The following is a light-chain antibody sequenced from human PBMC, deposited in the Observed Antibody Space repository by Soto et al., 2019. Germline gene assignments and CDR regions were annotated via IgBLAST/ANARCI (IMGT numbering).Light chain of an antibody. V-gene: IGLV2-14*03. CDR1: SSDVGGYNY. Sequence: SVLTQPASVSGSPGQSITTSCTGTSSDVGGYNYVSWYQQHPGKGPKLMIYEVSNRPSGVSNRFSGSKSGNTATLTISGLQAEEEADYYCSSYTSTTTRVFGTGTKVTVL. J-gene: IGLJ1*01. CDR2: EVS. CDR3: SSYTSTTTRV.